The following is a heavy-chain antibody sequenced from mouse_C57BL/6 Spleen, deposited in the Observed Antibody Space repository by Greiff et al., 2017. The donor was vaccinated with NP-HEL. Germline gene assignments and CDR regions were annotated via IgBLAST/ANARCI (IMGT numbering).Heavy chain of an antibody. CDR3: ARQDYSAWFAY. J-gene: IGHJ3*01. D-gene: IGHD1-1*01. Sequence: EVKVIESGGDLVKPGGSLKLSCAASGFTFSSYGMSWVRQTPDKRLEWVATISSGGSYTYYPDSVKGRFTISRDNAKNTLYLQMSSLKSEDTAMYYCARQDYSAWFAYWGQGTLVTVSA. V-gene: IGHV5-6*01. CDR1: GFTFSSYG. CDR2: ISSGGSYT.